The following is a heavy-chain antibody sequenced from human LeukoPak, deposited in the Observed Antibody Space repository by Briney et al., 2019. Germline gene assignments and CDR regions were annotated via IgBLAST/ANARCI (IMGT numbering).Heavy chain of an antibody. CDR2: ISGSGGST. Sequence: PGGSLRLSCAASGFTFSSYAMSWVRQAPGKGLEWVSAISGSGGSTYYADSVKGRFTISRDNSKNTLYLQMNSLRAEDMAVYYCAKPFIVATGRAAITPVDYWGQGTLVTVSS. V-gene: IGHV3-23*01. D-gene: IGHD5-12*01. CDR3: AKPFIVATGRAAITPVDY. CDR1: GFTFSSYA. J-gene: IGHJ4*02.